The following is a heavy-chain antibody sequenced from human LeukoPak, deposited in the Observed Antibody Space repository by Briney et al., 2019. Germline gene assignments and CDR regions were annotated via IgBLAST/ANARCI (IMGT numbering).Heavy chain of an antibody. Sequence: PGGSLRLSCAASGFMFSNSDMGWVRQAPGKGVVWVSRIYSDGSRTNYADSVKGRFTISRDNSKNTLYLQMNSLRAEDTAVYYCARHSGSYPFDYWGQGTLVTVSS. V-gene: IGHV3-74*01. CDR3: ARHSGSYPFDY. CDR1: GFMFSNSD. D-gene: IGHD1-26*01. J-gene: IGHJ4*02. CDR2: IYSDGSRT.